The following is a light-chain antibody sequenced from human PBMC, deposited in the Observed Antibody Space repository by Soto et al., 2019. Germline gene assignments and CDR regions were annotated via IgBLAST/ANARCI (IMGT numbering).Light chain of an antibody. CDR1: QSVSSY. CDR2: DAS. V-gene: IGKV3-11*01. Sequence: EIVLTQSPATLSLSPGERATLSCRASQSVSSYLAWYQQEPGQAPRLLIYDASNRATGIPARFSGSGSGTDFTLTISSLEPEDFAVYYCQQRSNWPPFTFGGGTKVDIK. CDR3: QQRSNWPPFT. J-gene: IGKJ4*01.